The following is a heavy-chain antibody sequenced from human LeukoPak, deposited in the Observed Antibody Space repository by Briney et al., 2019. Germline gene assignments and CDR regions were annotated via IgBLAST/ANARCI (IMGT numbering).Heavy chain of an antibody. CDR1: GGSLSMYY. D-gene: IGHD6-13*01. CDR3: ARDRRSSWRQSRYSYYYYGMDV. J-gene: IGHJ6*02. V-gene: IGHV4-4*07. CDR2: IYAIGST. Sequence: SESLSLTCTVAGGSLSMYYWSWVRQPAGKGLEWIGRIYAIGSTNYNPSLKSRVTMSVDTSKNQFSLKLSSVTAADTAVYYCARDRRSSWRQSRYSYYYYGMDVWGQGTTVTVSS.